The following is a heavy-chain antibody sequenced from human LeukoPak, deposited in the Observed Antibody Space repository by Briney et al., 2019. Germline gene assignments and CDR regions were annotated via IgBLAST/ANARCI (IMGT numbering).Heavy chain of an antibody. D-gene: IGHD1-26*01. Sequence: SETLSLTCTVSGGSISSGSYYWSWIRQPAGKGLEWIGRIYTSGSTNYNPSLKSRVTISVDTSKNQFSLKLSSVTAADTAVYYCASEATGFGYFDYWGQGTLVTVSS. CDR2: IYTSGST. J-gene: IGHJ4*02. CDR3: ASEATGFGYFDY. V-gene: IGHV4-61*02. CDR1: GGSISSGSYY.